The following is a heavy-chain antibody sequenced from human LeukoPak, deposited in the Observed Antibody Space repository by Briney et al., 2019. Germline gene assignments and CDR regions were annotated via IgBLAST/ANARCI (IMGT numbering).Heavy chain of an antibody. V-gene: IGHV4-30-2*01. CDR1: GGSISSGGYS. CDR3: ARDQMVIATIDI. CDR2: IYHSGST. D-gene: IGHD2-21*01. J-gene: IGHJ3*02. Sequence: SQTLSLTCAVSGGSISSGGYSWSWIRQPPGKGLEWIGYIYHSGSTYYNPSLKSRVTISVDTSKNQFSLKLSSVTAADTAVYYCARDQMVIATIDIWGQGTMVTVSS.